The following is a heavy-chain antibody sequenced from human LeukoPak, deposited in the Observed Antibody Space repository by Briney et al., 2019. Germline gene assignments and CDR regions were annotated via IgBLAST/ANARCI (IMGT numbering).Heavy chain of an antibody. J-gene: IGHJ4*02. Sequence: PGGSLRLSCAASGFTFSSYAMSWVRPAPWKGLEWVSAISGSGGSTYYADSVKGRFTISRDNSKNTLYLQMNSLRAEDTAVYYCAKEGFPYGDYPIDYWGQGTLVTVSS. CDR2: ISGSGGST. CDR1: GFTFSSYA. D-gene: IGHD4-17*01. V-gene: IGHV3-23*01. CDR3: AKEGFPYGDYPIDY.